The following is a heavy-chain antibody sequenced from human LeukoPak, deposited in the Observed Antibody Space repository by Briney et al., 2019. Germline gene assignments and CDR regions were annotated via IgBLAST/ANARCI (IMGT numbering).Heavy chain of an antibody. CDR1: GYTFTGYY. D-gene: IGHD1-26*01. Sequence: ASVKVSCKASGYTFTGYYMHWVRQAPGQGLEWMGWINPNSGGTNYAQKFQGRVTMTRDTSISTAYMELSSLTSDDTAVYYCARPFSGTYTFDYWGQGTLVTVSS. CDR2: INPNSGGT. V-gene: IGHV1-2*02. CDR3: ARPFSGTYTFDY. J-gene: IGHJ4*02.